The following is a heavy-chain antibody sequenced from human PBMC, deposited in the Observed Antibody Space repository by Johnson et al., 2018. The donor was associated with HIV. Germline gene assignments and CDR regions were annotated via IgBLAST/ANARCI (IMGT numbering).Heavy chain of an antibody. Sequence: VQLVETGGGLIQPGGSLRLSCAASGFSFSSYDMNWVRQAPGKGLEWVAYIRQDGSEKEYLDSVKGRFTISRDNAKNSLYLQMSSLRVEDTAVYYCASGHMWSGFWGQGTMVTVSS. CDR1: GFSFSSYD. CDR2: IRQDGSEK. J-gene: IGHJ3*01. V-gene: IGHV3-7*01. D-gene: IGHD3/OR15-3a*01. CDR3: ASGHMWSGF.